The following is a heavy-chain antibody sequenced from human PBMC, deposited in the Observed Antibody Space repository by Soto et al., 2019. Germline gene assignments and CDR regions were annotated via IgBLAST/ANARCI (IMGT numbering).Heavy chain of an antibody. V-gene: IGHV3-30-3*01. Sequence: QVQVVESGGGGVQPGRSLRLSCAASGFSFGTNARHGVGQAPGKGLEWMAVISYDGSNKYYADSVKGRFTISRDNSKNTLFLQMNSLRAEDTAVYYCAREIERLLGYWGQGTLVTVSS. CDR3: AREIERLLGY. J-gene: IGHJ4*02. D-gene: IGHD3-3*01. CDR1: GFSFGTNA. CDR2: ISYDGSNK.